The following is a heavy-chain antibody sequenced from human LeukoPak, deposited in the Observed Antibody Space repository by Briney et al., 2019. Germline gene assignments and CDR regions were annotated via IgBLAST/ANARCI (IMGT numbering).Heavy chain of an antibody. D-gene: IGHD6-6*01. Sequence: GGSLRLSCAASGFTFSDYSMNWVRQAPGKGLEWISYIGGRGDGISYADSVKGRFTISRDKSKNTLYLQMNSLGAEDTAVYYCARDLWSEQLFIALGYWGQGTLVTVSS. J-gene: IGHJ4*02. CDR3: ARDLWSEQLFIALGY. CDR1: GFTFSDYS. CDR2: IGGRGDGI. V-gene: IGHV3-48*01.